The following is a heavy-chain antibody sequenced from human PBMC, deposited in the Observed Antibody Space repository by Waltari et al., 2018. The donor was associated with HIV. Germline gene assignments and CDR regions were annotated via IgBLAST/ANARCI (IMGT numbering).Heavy chain of an antibody. CDR2: INHSGST. CDR1: GGSFSGYY. Sequence: QVQLQQWGAGLLKPSETLSLTCAVYGGSFSGYYWSWIRQPPGKGLEWIGEINHSGSTNSNPTLQSRVTISGTTSKNQFSLKLSSVTAADTAVYYCARGPNVLAAAGTERAEYFQHWGQGTLVTVSS. J-gene: IGHJ1*01. CDR3: ARGPNVLAAAGTERAEYFQH. D-gene: IGHD6-13*01. V-gene: IGHV4-34*01.